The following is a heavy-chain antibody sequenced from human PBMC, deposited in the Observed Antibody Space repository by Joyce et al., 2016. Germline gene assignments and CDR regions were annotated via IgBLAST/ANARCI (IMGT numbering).Heavy chain of an antibody. V-gene: IGHV1-69*18. CDR2: IIPVFGAP. Sequence: QVQLLQSGAEVKRPGSSVKVSCKTSRGTFGSLAVHWVRQAPGQGLEWMGMIIPVFGAPKYAQKFEGRATITTDLSSNTVYIALNSLTSDDTAIFHCATARGSSGWFDLWGQGTLVSVSS. D-gene: IGHD6-6*01. CDR1: RGTFGSLA. J-gene: IGHJ5*02. CDR3: ATARGSSGWFDL.